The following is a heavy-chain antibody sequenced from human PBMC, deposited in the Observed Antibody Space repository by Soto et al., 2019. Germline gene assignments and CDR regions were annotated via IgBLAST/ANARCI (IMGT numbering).Heavy chain of an antibody. D-gene: IGHD3-10*01. J-gene: IGHJ6*02. Sequence: ESGGGLVKPGGSLRLSCAASGFTFSNAGMNWVRQAPGKGLEWGGRIKSKTDGGKTDYAAPVKGRFTISRDDAKNTLYLQMNSLKTEDTAVYYCTTDSRSGELLNYYYYGMDVWGQGNTVTVSS. V-gene: IGHV3-15*07. CDR2: IKSKTDGGKT. CDR3: TTDSRSGELLNYYYYGMDV. CDR1: GFTFSNAG.